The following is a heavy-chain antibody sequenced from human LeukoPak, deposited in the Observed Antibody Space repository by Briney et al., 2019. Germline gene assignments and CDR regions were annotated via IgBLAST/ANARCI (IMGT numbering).Heavy chain of an antibody. Sequence: PGGSLRLSCAASGFTFSSYWMHWVRQAPGKGLVWVSRINSDGRATNYADSVKGRFTISRDNAKNSLYLQMNSLRAEDTAVYYCARVTGDMAITHLDYWGQGTLVTVSS. CDR2: INSDGRAT. J-gene: IGHJ4*02. V-gene: IGHV3-74*01. CDR3: ARVTGDMAITHLDY. CDR1: GFTFSSYW. D-gene: IGHD7-27*01.